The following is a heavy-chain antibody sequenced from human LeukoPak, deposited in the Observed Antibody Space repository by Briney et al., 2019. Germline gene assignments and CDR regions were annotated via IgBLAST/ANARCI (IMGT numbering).Heavy chain of an antibody. CDR1: GYSISSGYY. CDR2: IYHSGTT. V-gene: IGHV4-38-2*01. D-gene: IGHD6-13*01. J-gene: IGHJ6*03. Sequence: PSETLSLTCAVSGYSISSGYYWGWFRQPPGNGPEWIGCIYHSGTTYYNPSLKSRVTISVDTSKNQFSPMISSVTAADTAVYYCARQGGSNSPYYYYYMDVWGKGTTVTVSS. CDR3: ARQGGSNSPYYYYYMDV.